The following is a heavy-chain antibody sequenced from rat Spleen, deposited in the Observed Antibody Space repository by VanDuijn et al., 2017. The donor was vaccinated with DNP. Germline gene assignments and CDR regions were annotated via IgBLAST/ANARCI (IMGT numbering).Heavy chain of an antibody. CDR3: ASLYY. Sequence: QVQLKESGPGLLQPSQTLSLTCTVSGLSFTSNSVSWFRQPPGKGLEWMGVVWNSGGSDYNSAHNSRLSISRDTSKSQVFLKMSSLQTEDTAMYFCASLYYWGQGVMVTVSS. CDR1: GLSFTSNS. CDR2: VWNSGGS. V-gene: IGHV2-47*01. J-gene: IGHJ2*01.